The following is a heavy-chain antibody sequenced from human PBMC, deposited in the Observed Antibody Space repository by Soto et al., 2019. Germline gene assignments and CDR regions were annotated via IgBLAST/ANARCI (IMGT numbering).Heavy chain of an antibody. J-gene: IGHJ5*02. CDR1: GYTCKNYD. CDR3: ARATMYGSNSALHP. D-gene: IGHD2-2*01. Sequence: QVQLVQSGAEVKRPGASVMVSCRATGYTCKNYDINWVRQATGQGLEWMGRMNPKSGNTGYAQKFQGRVTMTRNTSIGTAYLELSSLTPEDTSVYYCARATMYGSNSALHPWGPGALFTVSS. V-gene: IGHV1-8*01. CDR2: MNPKSGNT.